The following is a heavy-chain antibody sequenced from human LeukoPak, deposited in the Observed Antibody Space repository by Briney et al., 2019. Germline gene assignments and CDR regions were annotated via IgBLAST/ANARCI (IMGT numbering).Heavy chain of an antibody. CDR1: GYSFTSYW. D-gene: IGHD6-19*01. Sequence: GGSLQISCQGSGYSFTSYWIGWVRQLPGKGLEWMGIIYPGDSDTRYRPSFQGQVTISADKSISTAYLQWSSLKASDTAMYYCARLSSGRAMGYWGQGTLVTVSS. V-gene: IGHV5-51*01. J-gene: IGHJ4*02. CDR3: ARLSSGRAMGY. CDR2: IYPGDSDT.